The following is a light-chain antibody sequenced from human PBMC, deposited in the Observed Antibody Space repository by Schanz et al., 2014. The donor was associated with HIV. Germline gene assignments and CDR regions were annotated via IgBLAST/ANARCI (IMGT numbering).Light chain of an antibody. CDR3: QQRSNWLT. Sequence: EIVLTQSPVILSLSPGERATLSCRASQTVSSNSLGWYQQKRGQVPRLLIYSASRRANGIPDRFSGSGSGTDFTLTISSLEPEDFAVYYCQQRSNWLTFGGGTKVEIK. J-gene: IGKJ4*01. CDR2: SAS. CDR1: QTVSSNS. V-gene: IGKV3D-20*02.